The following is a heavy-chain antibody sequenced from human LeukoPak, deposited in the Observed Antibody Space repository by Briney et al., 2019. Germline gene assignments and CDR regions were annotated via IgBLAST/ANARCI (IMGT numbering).Heavy chain of an antibody. V-gene: IGHV3-33*08. CDR3: ARHRGPCSGGSCTTSRFDS. Sequence: GGSLRLSCTASGFTFSSYAMSWVRQAPGKGLEWVAIIWSTGSNKFYGDSVKGRFTISRDISKNTVYLQMNNLGAEDTAMYYCARHRGPCSGGSCTTSRFDSWGQGTLVTVSS. D-gene: IGHD6-19*01. CDR2: IWSTGSNK. J-gene: IGHJ4*02. CDR1: GFTFSSYA.